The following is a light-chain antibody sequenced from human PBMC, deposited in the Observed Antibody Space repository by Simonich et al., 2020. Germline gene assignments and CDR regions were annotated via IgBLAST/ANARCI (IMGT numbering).Light chain of an antibody. V-gene: IGLV6-57*03. Sequence: NFMLTQPHSVSESPGKTVTISCTRSSGSIARNYVQWYQQRPGSAPTTVIYEDNQRPSGVPDRFAGSIDSSSNSASLTISGLKTEDEADYYCQSYDSSNHRVFGGGTKLTVL. J-gene: IGLJ3*02. CDR1: SGSIARNY. CDR2: EDN. CDR3: QSYDSSNHRV.